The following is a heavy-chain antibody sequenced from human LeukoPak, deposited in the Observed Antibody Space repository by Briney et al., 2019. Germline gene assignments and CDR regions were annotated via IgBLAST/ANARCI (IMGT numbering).Heavy chain of an antibody. CDR3: AKWNGSGSYYF. J-gene: IGHJ4*02. D-gene: IGHD3-10*01. Sequence: PGGSLRLSCAASGVTFTSYAMSWVRQAPGKGLEWVSAISGRGASAYYADAVRGRFTVSRDSSKNTLYLQMNSLRAEDTAVYYCAKWNGSGSYYFGGQGTLVTVSS. CDR2: ISGRGASA. CDR1: GVTFTSYA. V-gene: IGHV3-23*01.